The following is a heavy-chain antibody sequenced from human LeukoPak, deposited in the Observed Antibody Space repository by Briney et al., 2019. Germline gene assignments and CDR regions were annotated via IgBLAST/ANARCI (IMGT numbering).Heavy chain of an antibody. D-gene: IGHD1-26*01. CDR3: ARDTGGDAFDI. Sequence: GRPLRLSCAASGFSFTMYGIHWVRQAPGKGLEWVAVISTDGNNEYYANSVKGRFTISRDNAKNTLYLQMNSLRAEDTAVYYCARDTGGDAFDIWGQGTMVTVSS. V-gene: IGHV3-30*03. CDR1: GFSFTMYG. CDR2: ISTDGNNE. J-gene: IGHJ3*02.